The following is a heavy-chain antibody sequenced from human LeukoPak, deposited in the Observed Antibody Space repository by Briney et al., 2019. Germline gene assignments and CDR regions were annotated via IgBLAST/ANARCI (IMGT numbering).Heavy chain of an antibody. CDR1: EFAFSTYN. V-gene: IGHV3-48*01. J-gene: IGHJ4*02. D-gene: IGHD5-18*01. Sequence: GGSLRLSCAASEFAFSTYNMNWVRQAPGKGLEWVSYISTGSSTTYYADSVKGRFTISRDNVENSLYLQMNSLRAEDTAVYYCASPDTAMGLFDYWGQGTLVTVSS. CDR3: ASPDTAMGLFDY. CDR2: ISTGSSTT.